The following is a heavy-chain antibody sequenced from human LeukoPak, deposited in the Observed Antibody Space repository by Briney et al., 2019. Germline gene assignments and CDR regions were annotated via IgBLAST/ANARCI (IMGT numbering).Heavy chain of an antibody. CDR1: GYTFTSCH. V-gene: IGHV1-46*01. CDR3: ARSDKMDV. CDR2: INPSEGST. Sequence: ASVKVSCKASGYTFTSCHIHWVRQVPGQGLEWMGVINPSEGSTDYAQKFQDRVSLTRDTSTSTVYMDLSRLRCEDTAVYYCARSDKMDVWGQGTTVTVSS. J-gene: IGHJ6*02.